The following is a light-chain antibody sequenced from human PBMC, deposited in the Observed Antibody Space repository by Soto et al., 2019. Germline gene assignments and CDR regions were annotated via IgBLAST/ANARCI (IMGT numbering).Light chain of an antibody. J-gene: IGLJ1*01. V-gene: IGLV1-44*01. CDR1: SSNIGVNT. CDR3: AAWDYSLNGFV. CDR2: VDN. Sequence: QSVLTQPPSASGTPGQRVTISCSGSSSNIGVNTVNWYQQLPGTAPKLLIYVDNQRPSGVPDRFSGSKSGTSASLAISGLQSEDEADFYCAAWDYSLNGFVFGTGTKLTVL.